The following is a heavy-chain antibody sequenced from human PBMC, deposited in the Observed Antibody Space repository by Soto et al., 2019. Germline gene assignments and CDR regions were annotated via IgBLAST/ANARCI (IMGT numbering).Heavy chain of an antibody. V-gene: IGHV1-8*01. CDR3: ARDLGNYDSSGYYSRRNSRYYYYYGMDG. CDR2: MNPNSGKA. D-gene: IGHD3-22*01. J-gene: IGHJ6*02. Sequence: ASVQGSFKASGSRYPSYDINLVRKAPEQGLEWMGWMNPNSGKADYAQKFQGRVTMTRDTSTSTAYMELSSLRSEDTAVYYCARDLGNYDSSGYYSRRNSRYYYYYGMDGWGQGTTVTVSS. CDR1: GSRYPSYD.